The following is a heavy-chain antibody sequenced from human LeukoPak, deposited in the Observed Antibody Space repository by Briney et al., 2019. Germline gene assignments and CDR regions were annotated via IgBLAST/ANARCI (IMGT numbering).Heavy chain of an antibody. CDR2: IYYSGST. CDR1: GGSISSYY. D-gene: IGHD6-13*01. J-gene: IGHJ6*02. Sequence: SSETLSLTCTVSGGSISSYYWSWIRQPPGKGLEWIGYIYYSGSTNYNPSLKGRVTISVDTSKNQFSLKLSSVTAADTAVYYCARVGGGSSWTYYYYYRMDVWGQGTTVTVSS. V-gene: IGHV4-59*01. CDR3: ARVGGGSSWTYYYYYRMDV.